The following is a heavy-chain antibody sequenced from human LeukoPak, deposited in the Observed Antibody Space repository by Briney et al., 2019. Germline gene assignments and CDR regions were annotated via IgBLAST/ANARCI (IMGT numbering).Heavy chain of an antibody. J-gene: IGHJ3*02. CDR1: GGPFSGYY. CDR3: ARGRSITLLRGVAMSDGFDI. V-gene: IGHV4-34*01. CDR2: INHSGST. Sequence: SETLSLTCAVYGGPFSGYYWSWIRQPPGKGLEWIGEINHSGSTNYNPSLRSRVTISVDTSKNQFSLKFTSMTAADTAVYYCARGRSITLLRGVAMSDGFDIWGQGAMVTVSS. D-gene: IGHD3-10*01.